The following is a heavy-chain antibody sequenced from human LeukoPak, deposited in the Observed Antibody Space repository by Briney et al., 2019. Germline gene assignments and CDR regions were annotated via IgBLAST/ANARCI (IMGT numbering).Heavy chain of an antibody. D-gene: IGHD3-22*01. CDR3: AKDYYDISGSRYDF. CDR2: ISGSGGDT. Sequence: PGGSLRLSCAAPGFAFSSYAMSWVRQAPGKGLEWVSAISGSGGDTWYADSVRGRFTISRDNSKNTLYMQVNSLRAEDTAVYYCAKDYYDISGSRYDFWGQGTLVTVSS. V-gene: IGHV3-23*01. CDR1: GFAFSSYA. J-gene: IGHJ4*02.